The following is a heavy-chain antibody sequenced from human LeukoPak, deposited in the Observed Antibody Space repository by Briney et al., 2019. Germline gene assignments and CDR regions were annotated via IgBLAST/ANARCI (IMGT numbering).Heavy chain of an antibody. D-gene: IGHD1-7*01. CDR3: ARWNWFPDY. V-gene: IGHV3-7*01. Sequence: GGSLRLSCAASGFTFSSYWMRWVRQAPGKGLEWVANIKEDGSEKYYADSVKGRFTISRDNAKNSLHLQMNSLRAEDTAVYYCARWNWFPDYWGQGTLVTVSS. J-gene: IGHJ4*02. CDR1: GFTFSSYW. CDR2: IKEDGSEK.